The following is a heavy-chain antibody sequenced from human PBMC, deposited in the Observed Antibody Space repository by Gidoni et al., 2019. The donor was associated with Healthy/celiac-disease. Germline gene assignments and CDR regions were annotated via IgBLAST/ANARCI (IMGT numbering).Heavy chain of an antibody. CDR3: TSVGYCSGGSCSQGDY. CDR1: GFTFSNAW. D-gene: IGHD2-15*01. Sequence: EVQLVESGGGLVKPGGSLRLSCAASGFTFSNAWMSWVRPAPGKGLGLVGRNKRQTYGGDTEYGAPVKGRFTNSREESKNPLDLEMNSLKTEDTAVYYCTSVGYCSGGSCSQGDYWGQGTLVTVSS. J-gene: IGHJ4*02. V-gene: IGHV3-15*01. CDR2: NKRQTYGGDT.